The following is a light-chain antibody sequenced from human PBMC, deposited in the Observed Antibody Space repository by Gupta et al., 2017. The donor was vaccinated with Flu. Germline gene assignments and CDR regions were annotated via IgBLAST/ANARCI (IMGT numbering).Light chain of an antibody. CDR3: QHANNFPLI. J-gene: IGKJ5*01. CDR2: DAS. CDR1: QDFASW. V-gene: IGKV1-12*01. Sequence: DIQMTQSPTSVSASVGDIVTITCRASQDFASWLAWYQQKPGNAPRLLIYDASTWQSGVPARLGGCGSGTDFTLTITIRKAEDSATSAGQHANNFPLIFGKGTRLEIK.